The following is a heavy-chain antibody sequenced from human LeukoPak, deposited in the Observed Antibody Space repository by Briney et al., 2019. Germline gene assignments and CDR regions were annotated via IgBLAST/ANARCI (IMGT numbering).Heavy chain of an antibody. D-gene: IGHD3-3*01. CDR2: ISSSSSYI. CDR1: GFTFSSYS. J-gene: IGHJ4*02. CDR3: ARDYDFWSGYDY. V-gene: IGHV3-21*01. Sequence: GGSLRLSCAASGFTFSSYSMNWVRQAPGKGLEWASSISSSSSYIYYADSVKGRFTISRDNAKNSLYLQMNSLRAEDTAVYYCARDYDFWSGYDYWGQGTLVTVSS.